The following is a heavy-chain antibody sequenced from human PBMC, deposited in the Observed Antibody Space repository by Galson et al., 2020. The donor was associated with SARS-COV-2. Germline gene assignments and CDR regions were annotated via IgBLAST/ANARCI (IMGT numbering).Heavy chain of an antibody. CDR1: GFTFSSYG. CDR2: IWYDGSNK. Sequence: QLGESLKISCAASGFTFSSYGMHWVRQAPGKGLEWVAVIWYDGSNKYYADSVKGRFTISRDNSKNTLYLQMNSLRAEDTAVYYCAREDFGGAIAYWGQGTLVTVSS. V-gene: IGHV3-33*01. D-gene: IGHD3-16*01. J-gene: IGHJ4*02. CDR3: AREDFGGAIAY.